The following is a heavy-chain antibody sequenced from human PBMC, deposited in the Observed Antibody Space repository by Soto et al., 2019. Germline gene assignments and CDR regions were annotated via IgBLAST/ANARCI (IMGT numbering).Heavy chain of an antibody. Sequence: EVQLLESGGGLVQPGESLRLSCAFSGFIFGNYMMTWVRQAPGKGLEWVSTIRDGGESTYYADSVKGRFTISRDNSKNILYVQMDSLGVEDTAVYYCAPHVHCSGGSCHYDAFDIRGQGTIVTVSS. CDR1: GFIFGNYM. CDR3: APHVHCSGGSCHYDAFDI. CDR2: IRDGGEST. V-gene: IGHV3-23*01. J-gene: IGHJ3*02. D-gene: IGHD2-15*01.